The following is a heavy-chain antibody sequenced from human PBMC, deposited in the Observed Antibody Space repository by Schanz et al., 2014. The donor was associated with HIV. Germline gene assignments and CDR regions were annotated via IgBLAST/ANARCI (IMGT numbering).Heavy chain of an antibody. CDR3: ARVPYSGSYEYYFDY. CDR2: ISGRGAVT. CDR1: GFTFSDYY. J-gene: IGHJ4*02. V-gene: IGHV3-11*01. Sequence: DQLVDSGGGSVKPGGSLRLSCAASGFTFSDYYMMWIRQAPGQGLECLSYISGRGAVTYYIDSVRGRFNISRDNAKNSLYLQMNSLRAEDTAVYYCARVPYSGSYEYYFDYWGQGTLVTVSS. D-gene: IGHD1-26*01.